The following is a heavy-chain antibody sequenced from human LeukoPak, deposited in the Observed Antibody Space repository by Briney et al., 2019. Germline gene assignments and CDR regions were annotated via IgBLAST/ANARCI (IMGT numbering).Heavy chain of an antibody. CDR2: IIPIFGTA. V-gene: IGHV1-69*05. Sequence: SVTVSCKASVGTFSSYAISWVRQAPGQGLEWMGGIIPIFGTANYAQKFQGRVTITTDESTSTAYMELSSLRSEDTAVYYCARARLPPEYSRSSWYFDYWGQGTLVTVSS. CDR3: ARARLPPEYSRSSWYFDY. CDR1: VGTFSSYA. J-gene: IGHJ4*02. D-gene: IGHD6-6*01.